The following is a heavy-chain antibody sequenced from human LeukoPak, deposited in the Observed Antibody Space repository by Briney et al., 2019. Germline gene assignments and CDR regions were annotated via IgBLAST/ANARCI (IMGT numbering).Heavy chain of an antibody. CDR1: GFTFIAYY. CDR3: ARVYYGSGSVV. Sequence: GGSLRLSCAASGFTFIAYYMSWIRQAPGKGLGWVSYISSSGSTIYYADSVKGRFTISRDNAKNSLYLQMNSLRAEDTAVYYCARVYYGSGSVVWGKGTTVTISS. D-gene: IGHD3-10*01. J-gene: IGHJ6*04. CDR2: ISSSGSTI. V-gene: IGHV3-11*01.